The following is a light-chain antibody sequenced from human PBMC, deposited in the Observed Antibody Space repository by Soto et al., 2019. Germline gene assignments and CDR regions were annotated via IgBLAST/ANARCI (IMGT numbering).Light chain of an antibody. CDR1: SSDVGSYKF. CDR2: EGS. CDR3: CSYAGSSTLV. Sequence: QSVLTQPASVSGSPGQSTTISCTGTSSDVGSYKFVSWYQQHPGKAPKLMIYEGSKRPSGVSNRFSGSKSGNMASLTISGLQAEDEADYYCCSYAGSSTLVFGGGTKLTVL. J-gene: IGLJ2*01. V-gene: IGLV2-23*01.